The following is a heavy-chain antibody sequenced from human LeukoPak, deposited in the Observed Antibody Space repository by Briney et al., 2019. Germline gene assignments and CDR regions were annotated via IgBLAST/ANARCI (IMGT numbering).Heavy chain of an antibody. D-gene: IGHD2-2*01. Sequence: AGSLRLSCAGSGFIFSDYGMSWARQAPGKGLEGVSSISGSGGRTYYADSVRGRFTISRDNSKNTVYLQMNSLRAEDTAEYFCAKTLGSGAILPYSWGQGTLVTVSS. CDR2: ISGSGGRT. J-gene: IGHJ4*02. CDR1: GFIFSDYG. CDR3: AKTLGSGAILPYS. V-gene: IGHV3-23*01.